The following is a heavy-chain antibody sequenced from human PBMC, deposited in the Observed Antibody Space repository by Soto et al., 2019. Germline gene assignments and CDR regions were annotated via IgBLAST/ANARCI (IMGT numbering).Heavy chain of an antibody. CDR3: AREITYCSRTSCYVNGMDV. CDR1: GFTVSSNY. CDR2: IYSGGDT. V-gene: IGHV3-66*01. J-gene: IGHJ6*02. Sequence: PGGSLRLSCAASGFTVSSNYMNWVRQAPGKGLEWVSVIYSGGDTYYADSVKGRFTISRDNSKNTLYLQMNSLRAEDTAVYYCAREITYCSRTSCYVNGMDVWGQGTTVTVSS. D-gene: IGHD2-2*01.